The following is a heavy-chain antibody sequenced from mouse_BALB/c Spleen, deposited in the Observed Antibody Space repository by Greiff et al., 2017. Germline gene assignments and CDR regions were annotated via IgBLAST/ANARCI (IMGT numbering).Heavy chain of an antibody. Sequence: VQLKESGPELVKPGASVKIPCKASGYTFTDYNMDWVKQSHGKSLEWIGDINPNNGGTNYNQKFKGKATLTVDKSSSTAYMALRSLTSEDTAVYYCATPLYGAWFAYWGQGTLVTVSA. CDR3: ATPLYGAWFAY. D-gene: IGHD1-1*01. CDR1: GYTFTDYN. CDR2: INPNNGGT. V-gene: IGHV1-18*01. J-gene: IGHJ3*01.